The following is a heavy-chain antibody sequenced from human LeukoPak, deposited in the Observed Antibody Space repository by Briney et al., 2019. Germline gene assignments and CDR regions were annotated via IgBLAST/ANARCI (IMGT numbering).Heavy chain of an antibody. V-gene: IGHV4-30-2*01. CDR1: GGSLSSGGYY. D-gene: IGHD3-22*01. CDR3: ARDYDSSGYPDY. J-gene: IGHJ4*02. CDR2: IYHSGST. Sequence: SETLSLTCTVSGGSLSSGGYYWSWIRQPPGKGLEWIGYIYHSGSTYYNPSLKSRVTISVDRSKNQFSLKLSSGTAADTAVDYCARDYDSSGYPDYWGQGTLVTVSS.